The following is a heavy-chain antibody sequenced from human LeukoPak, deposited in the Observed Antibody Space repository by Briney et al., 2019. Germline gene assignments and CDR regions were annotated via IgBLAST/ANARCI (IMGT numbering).Heavy chain of an antibody. Sequence: SETLSLTCTVSGGSISGFYWSWIRQPPGKGLEWIGYIYYSGSTNYNPSLKSRVTISVDTSKNQFSLKLSSVTAADTAVYYCARDIPLDYWGQGTLVTVSS. J-gene: IGHJ4*02. V-gene: IGHV4-59*01. CDR2: IYYSGST. CDR1: GGSISGFY. CDR3: ARDIPLDY.